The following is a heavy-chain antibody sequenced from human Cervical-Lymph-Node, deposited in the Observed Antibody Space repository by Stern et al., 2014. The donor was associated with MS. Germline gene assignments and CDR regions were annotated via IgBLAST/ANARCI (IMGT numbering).Heavy chain of an antibody. CDR2: FTRPVGTA. V-gene: IGHV1-69*06. J-gene: IGHJ5*02. Sequence: MQLVESGADVKKPWSAVRVSCTASGGASWLRQAPGPGLEHMGGFTRPVGTAHYAQRFQGILAITADTSRNTTYMERRHLRSDDTAVYYCARGTGDNWFDPWGQGTLVSVSS. CDR3: ARGTGDNWFDP. CDR1: GGA. D-gene: IGHD3-10*01.